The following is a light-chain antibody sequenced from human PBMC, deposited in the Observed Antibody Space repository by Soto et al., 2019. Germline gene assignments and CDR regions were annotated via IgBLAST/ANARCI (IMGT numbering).Light chain of an antibody. CDR2: GAF. V-gene: IGKV1-6*01. CDR3: LQDYSWPWT. J-gene: IGKJ1*01. CDR1: QAVRNY. Sequence: AIQMTQSPSSLSASVGDRLTITCRASQAVRNYVGWYQQKPGKAPKFLIYGAFSLETGIPSRFSGSGYGTEFTLTINSLLPEDVATYFCLQDYSWPWTFGQGTKVEV.